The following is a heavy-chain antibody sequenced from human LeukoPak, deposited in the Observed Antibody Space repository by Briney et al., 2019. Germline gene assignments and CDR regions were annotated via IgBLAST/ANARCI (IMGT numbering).Heavy chain of an antibody. CDR2: INPNSGGT. V-gene: IGHV1-2*02. J-gene: IGHJ6*02. CDR3: ARDSFRITMIVVVPGYYGMDV. D-gene: IGHD3-22*01. Sequence: ASVKVSCKASGYTFTGYYMHWVRQAPGQGLEWMGWINPNSGGTNYAQKFQGRVTMTRGTSISTAYMELSRLRSDDTAVYYCARDSFRITMIVVVPGYYGMDVWGQGTTVTVSS. CDR1: GYTFTGYY.